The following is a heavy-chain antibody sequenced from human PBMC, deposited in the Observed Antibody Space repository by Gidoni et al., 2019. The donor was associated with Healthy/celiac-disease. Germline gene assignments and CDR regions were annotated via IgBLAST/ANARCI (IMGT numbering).Heavy chain of an antibody. Sequence: VQLQQWGAGLLNPSETLSLTCAVYGGSFSGYYWSWIRQPPGKGLEWIGEINHSGSTNYNPSLKSRVTISVDTSKSQFSLKLSSVTAADTAVYYCARGIFLLWFGETDAFDIWGQGTMVTVSS. V-gene: IGHV4-34*01. CDR1: GGSFSGYY. J-gene: IGHJ3*02. D-gene: IGHD3-10*01. CDR3: ARGIFLLWFGETDAFDI. CDR2: INHSGST.